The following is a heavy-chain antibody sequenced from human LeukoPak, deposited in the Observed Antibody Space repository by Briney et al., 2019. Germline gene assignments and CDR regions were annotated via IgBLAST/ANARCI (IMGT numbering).Heavy chain of an antibody. J-gene: IGHJ2*01. D-gene: IGHD3-3*01. Sequence: GGSLRLSCAATGFTFDDYAMHWVRQAPGKGLEWVSGISWNSGSIGYADSVKGRFTISRDNAKNSLYLQMNSLRAEDTALYYCAKVPYYDFWSGSPYWYFDLWGRGTLVTVSS. CDR2: ISWNSGSI. CDR3: AKVPYYDFWSGSPYWYFDL. V-gene: IGHV3-9*01. CDR1: GFTFDDYA.